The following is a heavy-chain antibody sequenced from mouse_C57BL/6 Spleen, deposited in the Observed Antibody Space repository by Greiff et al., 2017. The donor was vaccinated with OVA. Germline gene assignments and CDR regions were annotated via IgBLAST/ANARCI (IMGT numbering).Heavy chain of an antibody. J-gene: IGHJ3*01. CDR1: GYTFTGYW. CDR2: ILPGSGST. Sequence: QVQLQQSGAELMKPGASVKLSCKATGYTFTGYWIEWVKQRPGHGLEWIGEILPGSGSTNYNEKFKGKATFTADKSSNTAYMQLSSLTTEDSAIYYCARGDLPANWEPFAYWGQGTLVTVSA. V-gene: IGHV1-9*01. CDR3: ARGDLPANWEPFAY. D-gene: IGHD4-1*01.